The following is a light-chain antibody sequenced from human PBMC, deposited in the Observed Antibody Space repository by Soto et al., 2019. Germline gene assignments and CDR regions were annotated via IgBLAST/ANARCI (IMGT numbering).Light chain of an antibody. J-gene: IGLJ1*01. Sequence: QSALTQPASVSGSPGQSITISCTGTLSDIGGYDHVSWYQHHPGKVPKLIIFEVSNRPSGVSARFSASKSGNTASLTISGLQTEDEAHYYCASFTSRSALVFGSGTKVTVL. CDR1: LSDIGGYDH. CDR2: EVS. V-gene: IGLV2-14*01. CDR3: ASFTSRSALV.